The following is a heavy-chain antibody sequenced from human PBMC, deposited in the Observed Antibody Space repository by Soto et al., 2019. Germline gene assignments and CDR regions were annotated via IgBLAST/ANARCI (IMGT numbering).Heavy chain of an antibody. J-gene: IGHJ4*01. V-gene: IGHV1-3*01. CDR2: ISSGNGNT. Sequence: QVPLVQSGPEVKEPGASVKVSCKTSGYIFTSYTIHWVRQAPGQGLEWMGSISSGNGNTKFSQKFQDRVTFTRDTSAGTAYMELGSLSFEDTAVYYCARKRQLVYFDHWGHGTLVTVSS. CDR1: GYIFTSYT. D-gene: IGHD6-6*01. CDR3: ARKRQLVYFDH.